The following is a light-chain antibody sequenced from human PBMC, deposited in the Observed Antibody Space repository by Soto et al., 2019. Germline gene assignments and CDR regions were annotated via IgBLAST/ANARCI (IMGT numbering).Light chain of an antibody. J-gene: IGKJ1*01. V-gene: IGKV1-39*01. CDR1: QIISSY. CDR3: QHSYITPWT. Sequence: DIQMTQSPSSLSASVGDRVTITCRASQIISSYLNWYQQKPGKAPNLLIYAASSLQSGVPSRFSGSGSGTYFTLTISSLQPEDFATYYCQHSYITPWTFGQGTKVEIK. CDR2: AAS.